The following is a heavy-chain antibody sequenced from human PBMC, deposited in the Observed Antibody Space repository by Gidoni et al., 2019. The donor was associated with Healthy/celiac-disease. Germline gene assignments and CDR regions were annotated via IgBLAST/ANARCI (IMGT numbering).Heavy chain of an antibody. CDR2: ISGSGGST. J-gene: IGHJ3*02. Sequence: EVQLLESGGGLVQTGGSLRFSCAASGFTFSSWAMSWVRQAPGKGLECVSAISGSGGSTYYADSVKGRFTISRDNSKNTLYLQMNSLRAEDTAVYYCAKVLRGWYDRGEAFDIWGQGTMVTVSS. D-gene: IGHD6-19*01. CDR3: AKVLRGWYDRGEAFDI. CDR1: GFTFSSWA. V-gene: IGHV3-23*01.